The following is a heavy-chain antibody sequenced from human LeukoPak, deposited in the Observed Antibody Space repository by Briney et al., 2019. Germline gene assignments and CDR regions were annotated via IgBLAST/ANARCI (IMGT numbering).Heavy chain of an antibody. D-gene: IGHD2-2*01. CDR3: AKDRSCTGSSCNVGS. CDR1: GFTFSNFA. J-gene: IGHJ3*01. Sequence: GGSLRLSCAASGFTFSNFAMSWVRQAPGKGLEWVSSISHSGSSTYYADSVKGRFTISRDNSKNTLFLQMNSLRAEDTAVYYCAKDRSCTGSSCNVGSWGQGTMVTVSS. V-gene: IGHV3-23*01. CDR2: ISHSGSST.